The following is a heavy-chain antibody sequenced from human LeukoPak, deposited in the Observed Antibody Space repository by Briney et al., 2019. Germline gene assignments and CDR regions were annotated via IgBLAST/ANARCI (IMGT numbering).Heavy chain of an antibody. J-gene: IGHJ6*03. CDR3: ARGRGPPYSSRANGGNYYYMDA. CDR2: IIPIFGTA. CDR1: GGTFSSYA. Sequence: SVKVSCKASGGTFSSYAISWVRQAPGQGLEWMGGIIPIFGTANYAQKFQGRVTITTDESTSTAYMELSSLRSEDTAVYYCARGRGPPYSSRANGGNYYYMDAWGKGTTVTVSS. D-gene: IGHD6-13*01. V-gene: IGHV1-69*05.